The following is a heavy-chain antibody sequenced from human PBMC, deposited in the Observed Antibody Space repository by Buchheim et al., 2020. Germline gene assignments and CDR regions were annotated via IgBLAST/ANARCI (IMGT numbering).Heavy chain of an antibody. CDR3: ATWAFYHGVDV. CDR1: GFNFGAYA. Sequence: EVQMVDSGGGLVQPGGSLRLSCAASGFNFGAYAMNWFRQAPGRGLEWLLHIRSGSTAMYYTDSVRGRFTISRDDAKNSLYLQMDSLRDDDTAVYFCATWAFYHGVDVWGQGT. J-gene: IGHJ6*02. V-gene: IGHV3-48*02. D-gene: IGHD7-27*01. CDR2: IRSGSTAM.